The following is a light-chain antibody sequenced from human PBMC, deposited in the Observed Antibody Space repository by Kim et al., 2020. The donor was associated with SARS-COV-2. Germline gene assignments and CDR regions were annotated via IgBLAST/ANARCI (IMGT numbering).Light chain of an antibody. CDR2: WAS. V-gene: IGKV4-1*01. J-gene: IGKJ2*03. Sequence: RATINCKSSQSVLHSANNKNYLAWYHQKPGQPPKLLIYWASTRESGVPDRFSGSGSGTDFTLTISSLQAEDVTVYYCQQYYSSPYSFGQGTKLEI. CDR3: QQYYSSPYS. CDR1: QSVLHSANNKNY.